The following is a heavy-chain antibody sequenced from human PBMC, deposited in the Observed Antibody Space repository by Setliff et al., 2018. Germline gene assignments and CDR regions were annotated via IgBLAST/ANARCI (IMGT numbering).Heavy chain of an antibody. CDR1: GGSFSGYY. J-gene: IGHJ5*02. CDR2: IYTSGST. CDR3: ARGGFELGQYNWFDP. Sequence: SETLSLTCAVYGGSFSGYYWSWIRQPAGKGLEWIGRIYTSGSTNYNPSLKSRVTISVDTSKNQFSLKLSSVTAADTAVYYCARGGFELGQYNWFDPWGRGTLVTVSS. V-gene: IGHV4-59*10. D-gene: IGHD3-16*01.